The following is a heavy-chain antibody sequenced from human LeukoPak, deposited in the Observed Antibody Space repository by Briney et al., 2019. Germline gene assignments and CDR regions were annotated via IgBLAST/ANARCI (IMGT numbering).Heavy chain of an antibody. CDR1: GYTFTSYD. V-gene: IGHV1-8*01. CDR3: ARAGTTRYYFDY. J-gene: IGHJ4*02. CDR2: MNPNSGNT. D-gene: IGHD1-1*01. Sequence: GASVKVSCKASGYTFTSYDINWVRQATGQGLEWMGWMNPNSGNTGYAQKFQGRVTMTRNTSISTAYMELSSLRSEDTAVYYCARAGTTRYYFDYWGQGTLVTVSS.